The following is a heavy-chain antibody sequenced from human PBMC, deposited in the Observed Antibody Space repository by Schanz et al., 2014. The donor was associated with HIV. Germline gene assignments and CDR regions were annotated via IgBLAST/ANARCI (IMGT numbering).Heavy chain of an antibody. Sequence: QVQLVESGGGVVQPGRSLRLSCAASGFTFSSHGMHWVRQAPGKGLEWVAVIWYDGTDKYYAGSVKGRFTISRDNSQNTMYLQMNSVRAEDTAVYYCTREYLGYSSGFDPWGQGTLVTVSS. D-gene: IGHD6-19*01. CDR1: GFTFSSHG. CDR2: IWYDGTDK. CDR3: TREYLGYSSGFDP. J-gene: IGHJ5*02. V-gene: IGHV3-33*01.